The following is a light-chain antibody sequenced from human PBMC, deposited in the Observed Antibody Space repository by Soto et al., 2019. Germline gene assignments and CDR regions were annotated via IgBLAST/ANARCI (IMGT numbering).Light chain of an antibody. CDR3: QQYNGIPFT. J-gene: IGKJ3*01. CDR2: KAS. CDR1: QSISSW. Sequence: DIQMTQSPSTLSASVGDRVTITCRASQSISSWLAWYQQKPGKAPKLLIYKASSLESGVPSRFSGSGSGTEFTLTISSLQPDDFATYYCQQYNGIPFTFGPGTKVDIK. V-gene: IGKV1-5*03.